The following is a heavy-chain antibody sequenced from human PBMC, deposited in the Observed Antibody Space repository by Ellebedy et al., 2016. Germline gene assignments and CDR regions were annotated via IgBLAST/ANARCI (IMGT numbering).Heavy chain of an antibody. CDR2: IHSSGIT. J-gene: IGHJ5*02. CDR3: ARLPYVSGSFGWFNL. CDR1: GASINSVTYY. V-gene: IGHV4-31*03. D-gene: IGHD3-10*01. Sequence: SETLSLTXTVSGASINSVTYYWSWIRQSPVKGLEWIGYIHSSGITNSNPSLRSRFTISLDTSRNQFSLHLTSVTTADTAVYYCARLPYVSGSFGWFNLWGQGTLVTVSS.